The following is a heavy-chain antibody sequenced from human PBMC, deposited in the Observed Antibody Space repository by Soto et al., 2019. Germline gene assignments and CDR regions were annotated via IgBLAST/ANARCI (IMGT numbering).Heavy chain of an antibody. V-gene: IGHV1-69*02. CDR2: IIPILGIA. CDR1: GGTFSSYT. D-gene: IGHD3-22*01. Sequence: QVQLVQSGAEVKKPGSSVKVSCKASGGTFSSYTISWVRQAPGQGLEWMGSIIPILGIANYAQKFQCRVTITADKSTSTGYMELSSLRSEDTAVYYCARGGAQYYYDSSGYYYGAFDYWGQGTLVTVSS. J-gene: IGHJ4*02. CDR3: ARGGAQYYYDSSGYYYGAFDY.